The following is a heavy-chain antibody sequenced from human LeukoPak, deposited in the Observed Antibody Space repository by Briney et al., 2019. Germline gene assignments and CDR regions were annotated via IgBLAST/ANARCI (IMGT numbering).Heavy chain of an antibody. CDR1: GGSFSGYY. V-gene: IGHV4-34*01. J-gene: IGHJ5*02. CDR2: INHSGST. D-gene: IGHD6-19*01. Sequence: PSETLSLTCAVYGGSFSGYYWSWIRQPPGKGLEWIGEINHSGSTNYNPSLKSRVTISVDTSKNQFSLKLSSVTAADTAVYYCARYLKQWLRYNWFDPWGQGTLVTVSS. CDR3: ARYLKQWLRYNWFDP.